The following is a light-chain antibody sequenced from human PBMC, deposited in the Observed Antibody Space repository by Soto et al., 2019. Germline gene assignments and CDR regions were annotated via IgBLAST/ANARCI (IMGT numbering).Light chain of an antibody. CDR2: GSS. V-gene: IGKV3-20*01. J-gene: IGKJ2*01. Sequence: EVVLTQSPGTLSLSPGERATLSCRASQSVSDNYLAWYQQKPGQSPKLLIFGSSDRATGIPDRFSGSGSGTDFTPTISSLEPEDFAVYYCQQYGSSPPYTFGQGTQLEIK. CDR3: QQYGSSPPYT. CDR1: QSVSDNY.